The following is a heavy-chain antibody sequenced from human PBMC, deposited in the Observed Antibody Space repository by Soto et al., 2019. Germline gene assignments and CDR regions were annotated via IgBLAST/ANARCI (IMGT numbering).Heavy chain of an antibody. J-gene: IGHJ6*02. V-gene: IGHV1-69*13. CDR2: IIPIFGPA. CDR1: GGTFSSHS. Sequence: SVKVSFKSSGGTFSSHSINWVRQAPGQGLEWMGGIIPIFGPANFAKKFQGRVTITADESTTTAYMELSTLTSEDTAVYYCATGSFTSTGGRIGYHYNAMDVWGQGTTVTVSS. D-gene: IGHD1-1*01. CDR3: ATGSFTSTGGRIGYHYNAMDV.